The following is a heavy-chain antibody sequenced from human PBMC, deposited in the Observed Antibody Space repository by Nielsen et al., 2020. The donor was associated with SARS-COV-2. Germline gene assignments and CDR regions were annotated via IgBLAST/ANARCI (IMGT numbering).Heavy chain of an antibody. Sequence: GESLKISCGASGFTISSSFMSWVHQAAGKGLDWVSVIYTDGSTSRADSVKGRFTISRDNSKNTLYLQMNSLRAEDTAVYYCARDNWGRMDVWGQGTTVTVSS. CDR2: IYTDGST. J-gene: IGHJ6*02. V-gene: IGHV3-66*01. CDR3: ARDNWGRMDV. CDR1: GFTISSSF. D-gene: IGHD7-27*01.